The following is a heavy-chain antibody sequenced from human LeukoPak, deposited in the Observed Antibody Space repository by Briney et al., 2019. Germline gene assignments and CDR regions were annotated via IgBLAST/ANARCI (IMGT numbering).Heavy chain of an antibody. V-gene: IGHV1-2*02. D-gene: IGHD1-7*01. CDR1: GYTFTGYY. CDR2: INPNSGGT. Sequence: ASVKVSCKASGYTFTGYYMHWVRQAPGQGLEWMGWINPNSGGTNYAQKFQGRVTMTRDTSISTAYMELSRLRSDDTAVYYCARDFGLELRRGAFDIRGQGTMVTVSS. CDR3: ARDFGLELRRGAFDI. J-gene: IGHJ3*02.